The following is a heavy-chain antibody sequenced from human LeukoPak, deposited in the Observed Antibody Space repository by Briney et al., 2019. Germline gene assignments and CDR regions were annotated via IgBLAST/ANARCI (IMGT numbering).Heavy chain of an antibody. CDR3: ARHDSRGYSG. CDR1: GFTFNIYS. V-gene: IGHV3-21*01. CDR2: ISGSSSYI. D-gene: IGHD5-12*01. J-gene: IGHJ4*02. Sequence: GGSLRLSCAASGFTFNIYSMNWVRQAPGKGLEWVSSISGSSSYIYYADSVKGRFTISRDNAKNSLYLQMNSLRAEDTAVYYCARHDSRGYSGWGQGTLVTVSS.